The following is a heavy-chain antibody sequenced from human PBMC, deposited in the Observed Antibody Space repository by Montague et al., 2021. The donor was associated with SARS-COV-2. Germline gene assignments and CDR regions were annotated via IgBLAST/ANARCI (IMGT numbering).Heavy chain of an antibody. V-gene: IGHV4-59*13. D-gene: IGHD3-10*01. CDR2: IEYSGST. CDR3: SRLNMVRGFVAEDYYHYYGLDV. Sequence: SETLSLTCTVSGGSISRYYWSWIRQSPGKGLEWIGYIEYSGSTNYSPSLKSRVSISVDTSKNQVSLKLNSVTAVDSAVYYCSRLNMVRGFVAEDYYHYYGLDVWGQGTTVTVSS. J-gene: IGHJ6*02. CDR1: GGSISRYY.